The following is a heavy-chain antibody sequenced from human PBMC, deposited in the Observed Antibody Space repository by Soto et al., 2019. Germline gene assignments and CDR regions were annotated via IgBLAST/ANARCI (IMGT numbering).Heavy chain of an antibody. D-gene: IGHD3-16*02. J-gene: IGHJ4*02. CDR3: ARDYRYSGPFDY. CDR2: VSSDGRDK. Sequence: EVQLEESGGGLVQPGGSLRLSCAASGFSFSSYWMSWVRQAPGKVPEWVAIVSSDGRDKTYADYVKGRFTISRENAENSLFLQMNSLRADDTVVYYWARDYRYSGPFDYWGQGALVTVSS. V-gene: IGHV3-7*01. CDR1: GFSFSSYW.